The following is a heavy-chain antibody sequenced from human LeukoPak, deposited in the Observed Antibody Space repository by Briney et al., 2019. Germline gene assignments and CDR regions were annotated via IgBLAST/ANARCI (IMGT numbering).Heavy chain of an antibody. CDR1: GFIFSTYD. CDR2: ITANTRGSIT. J-gene: IGHJ5*02. V-gene: IGHV3-23*01. CDR3: VRIPNSANFPNWFDP. Sequence: SGGSLRLSCVTSGFIFSTYDMSWVRQAPGKGLEWVSGITANTRGSITYYADSVKGRFTISRDSSKDTLYLQMNSLRADDTAVYYCVRIPNSANFPNWFDPWGQGTLVTVSS. D-gene: IGHD4/OR15-4a*01.